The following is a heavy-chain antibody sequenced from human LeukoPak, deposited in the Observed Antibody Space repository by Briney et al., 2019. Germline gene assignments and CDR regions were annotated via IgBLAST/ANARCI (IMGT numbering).Heavy chain of an antibody. V-gene: IGHV4-4*09. D-gene: IGHD6-19*01. CDR1: GGSISSFY. CDR3: ARVERDIAVAGYFDY. Sequence: SETLSLTCTVSGGSISSFYWSWIRQPPGKGLEWIGNIYTSGTTNYNPSLKSRVTISVDTSKNQFSLKLSSVTAADTAMYYCARVERDIAVAGYFDYWGQGTLVTVSS. J-gene: IGHJ4*02. CDR2: IYTSGTT.